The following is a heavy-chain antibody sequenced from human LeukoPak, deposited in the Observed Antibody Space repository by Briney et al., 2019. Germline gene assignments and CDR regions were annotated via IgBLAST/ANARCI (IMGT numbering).Heavy chain of an antibody. D-gene: IGHD1-26*01. CDR2: IRSDGSGE. Sequence: GGSLRLSCVASGFIFSDYGKHWVRQAPGKGLEWVAFIRSDGSGEYYTGSVKGRFTISRDNSKNTLYVQMNSLRLEDTAVYYCGKHDSASDYWGQGTLVTVSS. V-gene: IGHV3-30*02. CDR1: GFIFSDYG. J-gene: IGHJ4*02. CDR3: GKHDSASDY.